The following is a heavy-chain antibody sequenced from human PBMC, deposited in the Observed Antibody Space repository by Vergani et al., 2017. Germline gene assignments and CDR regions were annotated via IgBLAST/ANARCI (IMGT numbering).Heavy chain of an antibody. D-gene: IGHD3-9*01. V-gene: IGHV4-59*01. CDR1: GGSIKTFY. J-gene: IGHJ6*02. CDR2: IYHSGTT. Sequence: QVQLQESGPGLVKPSEPLSLMCTVSGGSIKTFYWNWIRQTPGKGLEWIGYIYHSGTTNYNTSLKIRVTMSVDTSKNQRSLKLRSVTAADTAVYFCARVMYRDEASTGYRLEGIDIWGQGTTVTISS. CDR3: ARVMYRDEASTGYRLEGIDI.